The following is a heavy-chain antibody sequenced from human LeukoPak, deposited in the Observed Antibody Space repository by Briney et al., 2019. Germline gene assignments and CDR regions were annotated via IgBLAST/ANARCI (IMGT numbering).Heavy chain of an antibody. V-gene: IGHV4-59*08. CDR1: GGSISNYY. Sequence: SETLSLTGTVSGGSISNYYWSWIRQPPGKGLEWIGHIYPSGSTTYSPSLKSRVTMSVDTSKNQFSLKLTSVTAADTAVYYCARHRSDGTYPLDYWGQGALVTVSS. CDR3: ARHRSDGTYPLDY. D-gene: IGHD1-26*01. J-gene: IGHJ4*02. CDR2: IYPSGST.